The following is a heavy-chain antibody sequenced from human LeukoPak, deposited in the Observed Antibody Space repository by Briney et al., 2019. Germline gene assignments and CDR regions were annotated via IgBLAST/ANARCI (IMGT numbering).Heavy chain of an antibody. J-gene: IGHJ6*02. CDR1: GFTFSSYA. Sequence: GGSLRLSCAASGFTFSSYAMSWVRQAPGKGLEWVSAISGSGGSTYYADSVKGRFTISRDNSKNTLYLQMNSLRAEDTAVYYCAKDLQSSLWFRKGGMDVWGQGTTVTVSS. V-gene: IGHV3-23*01. CDR3: AKDLQSSLWFRKGGMDV. D-gene: IGHD2-21*01. CDR2: ISGSGGST.